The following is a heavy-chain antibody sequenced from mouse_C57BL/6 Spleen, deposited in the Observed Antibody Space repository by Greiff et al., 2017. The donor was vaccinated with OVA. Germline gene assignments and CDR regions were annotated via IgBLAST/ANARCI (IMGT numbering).Heavy chain of an antibody. D-gene: IGHD2-4*01. CDR2: INPYNGGT. J-gene: IGHJ2*01. CDR1: GYTFTDYY. Sequence: EVMLVESGPVLVKPGASVKMSCKASGYTFTDYYMNWVKQSHGKSLEWIGVINPYNGGTSYNQKFKGKATLTVDKSSSTAYMELNSLTSEDSAVYYCAPSRYDYDNFDYWGQGTTLTVSS. V-gene: IGHV1-19*01. CDR3: APSRYDYDNFDY.